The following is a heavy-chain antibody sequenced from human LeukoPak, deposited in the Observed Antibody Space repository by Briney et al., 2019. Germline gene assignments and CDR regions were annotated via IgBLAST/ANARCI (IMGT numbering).Heavy chain of an antibody. Sequence: PSETLSLTCTVSGGSISSYYWSWIRQPAGKGLEWIGRIYTSGSTNYNPSLKSRVTMSVDTSKNQFSLKLSSVTAVDTAVYYCARESHNSSGWYYYYYYYYMDVWGKGTTVTVSS. D-gene: IGHD6-19*01. V-gene: IGHV4-4*07. CDR2: IYTSGST. CDR3: ARESHNSSGWYYYYYYYYMDV. J-gene: IGHJ6*03. CDR1: GGSISSYY.